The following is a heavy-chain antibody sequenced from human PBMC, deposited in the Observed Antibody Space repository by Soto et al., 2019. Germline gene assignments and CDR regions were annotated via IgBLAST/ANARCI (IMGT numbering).Heavy chain of an antibody. D-gene: IGHD5-18*01. V-gene: IGHV1-69*01. J-gene: IGHJ6*02. CDR2: IIPIFGTA. CDR1: GATCSSYS. CDR3: ARAPMDTAMVNPYYYYYYGKDV. Sequence: PVKLSCKSSGATCSSYSISWARHAPGQGLEWMGGIIPIFGTASYAQKFQGRVTITADESTSTAYMELSSLRSEDTAVYYCARAPMDTAMVNPYYYYYYGKDVWGQGTTVTAS.